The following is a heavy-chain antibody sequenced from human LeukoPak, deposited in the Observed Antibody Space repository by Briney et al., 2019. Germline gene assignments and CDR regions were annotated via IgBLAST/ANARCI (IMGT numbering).Heavy chain of an antibody. J-gene: IGHJ4*02. CDR2: IIPNSGGT. D-gene: IGHD7-27*01. Sequence: GASVKVSCKASGYTFTGYYIHWVRQAPGQGLEWMGWIIPNSGGTNYAQKFQGRVTMTRDTSISTAYMELIRPRSDDTAIYYCARAITGDQYFDYWGQGTLVTVSS. CDR1: GYTFTGYY. CDR3: ARAITGDQYFDY. V-gene: IGHV1-2*02.